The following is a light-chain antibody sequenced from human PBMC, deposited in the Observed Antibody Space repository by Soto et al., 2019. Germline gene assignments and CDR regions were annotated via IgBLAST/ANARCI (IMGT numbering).Light chain of an antibody. J-gene: IGKJ4*01. CDR3: QQDVSIPLT. Sequence: VLTQSPDTLSLSPGERATLSCRASQSVGTYLAWYQQKPGQAPRLLIYGASSRATGIPDRFSGSGSGTDVTLTISRLEPEDSAVYYCQQDVSIPLTFGGGAKVDVK. V-gene: IGKV3-20*01. CDR2: GAS. CDR1: QSVGTY.